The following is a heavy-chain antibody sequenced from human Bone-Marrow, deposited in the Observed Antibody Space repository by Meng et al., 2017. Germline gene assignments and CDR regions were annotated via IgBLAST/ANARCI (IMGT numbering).Heavy chain of an antibody. CDR2: ISGSGNI. J-gene: IGHJ4*02. Sequence: GGSLRLSCAASGFQFSGYAMTWVRQAPGKGLEWVSVISGSGNIFYADSAKGRFTISRDNSKNTMYLQMNSLTVEDTAVYYCAKDTESREWPRGYFDSWGQGTLVTVS. CDR1: GFQFSGYA. CDR3: AKDTESREWPRGYFDS. D-gene: IGHD5-12*01. V-gene: IGHV3-23*01.